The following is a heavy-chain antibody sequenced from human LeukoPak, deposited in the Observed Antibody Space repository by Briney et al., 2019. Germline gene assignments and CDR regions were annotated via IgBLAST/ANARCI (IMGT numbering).Heavy chain of an antibody. Sequence: GGSLRLSCAASGFTFSSYWMSWVRQAPGKGLEWVSNIKQGGSEKYYVDSVKGRFTISRDNAKNSLYLQMNSLRAEDTAVYYCARDEADSSGWSYYYYHYMDVWGKGTTVTVSS. V-gene: IGHV3-7*01. CDR3: ARDEADSSGWSYYYYHYMDV. D-gene: IGHD6-19*01. CDR1: GFTFSSYW. CDR2: IKQGGSEK. J-gene: IGHJ6*03.